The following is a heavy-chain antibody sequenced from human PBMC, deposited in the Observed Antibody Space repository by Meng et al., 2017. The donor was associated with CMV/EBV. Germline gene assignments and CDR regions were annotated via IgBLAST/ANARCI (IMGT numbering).Heavy chain of an antibody. D-gene: IGHD2-2*02. V-gene: IGHV3-48*04. CDR3: ARDLVEDIVVVPAAITFDY. CDR1: GFTFSSYS. CDR2: ISSSSSTI. J-gene: IGHJ4*02. Sequence: GGSLRLSCAASGFTFSSYSMNWVRQAPGKGLEWVSSISSSSSTIYYADSVKGRFTISRDNAKNSLYLQMNSLRAEDTAVYYCARDLVEDIVVVPAAITFDYWGQGTLVTVSS.